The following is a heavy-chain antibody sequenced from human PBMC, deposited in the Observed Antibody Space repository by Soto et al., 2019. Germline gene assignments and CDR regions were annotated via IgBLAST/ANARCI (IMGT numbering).Heavy chain of an antibody. CDR2: IYYSGNT. V-gene: IGHV4-31*03. D-gene: IGHD3-22*01. CDR1: GDSMSSGAYY. J-gene: IGHJ4*02. CDR3: ASSYSGYLDN. Sequence: TSETLSLTCSVSGDSMSSGAYYWNWIRQHPGKGLEWIAYIYYSGNTYYNPSLRSRITISVDTSKNQLSLKVTSVTDADTAVYYCASSYSGYLDNWGQGTLVTVSS.